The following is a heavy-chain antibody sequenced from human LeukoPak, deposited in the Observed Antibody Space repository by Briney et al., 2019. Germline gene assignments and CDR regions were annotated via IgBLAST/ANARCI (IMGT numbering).Heavy chain of an antibody. CDR1: GGSISSYY. D-gene: IGHD3-10*01. CDR3: ARDRTVRGVISPAFY. CDR2: IYYSGNT. Sequence: PSETLSPTCTVSGGSISSYYWGWIRQPPGKRLEWIGSIYYSGNTYYNPSLKSRVTISVDTSKNQFSLKLSSVTAADTAVYYCARDRTVRGVISPAFYWGQGTLVTVSS. V-gene: IGHV4-39*07. J-gene: IGHJ4*02.